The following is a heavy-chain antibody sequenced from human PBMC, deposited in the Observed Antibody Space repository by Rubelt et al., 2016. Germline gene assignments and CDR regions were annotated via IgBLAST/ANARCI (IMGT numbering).Heavy chain of an antibody. CDR1: GFTFSTYW. J-gene: IGHJ4*02. Sequence: EVQLVESGGGLVKPGGSLRLSCAASGFTFSTYWMSWVRQAPGKGLEWVANIKHDGSVKYYVDSVKGRFTISRDNAKNSQSLQMNSRRAEDTAVYFCARPSWDSTNDDFCRWGQGTLVTVSS. V-gene: IGHV3-7*04. D-gene: IGHD3-3*01. CDR3: ARPSWDSTNDDFCR. CDR2: IKHDGSVK.